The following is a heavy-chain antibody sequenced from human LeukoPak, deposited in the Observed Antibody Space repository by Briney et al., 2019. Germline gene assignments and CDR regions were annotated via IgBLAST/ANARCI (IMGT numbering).Heavy chain of an antibody. D-gene: IGHD1-14*01. CDR2: ISSSGSTI. CDR1: GFTFSNYG. J-gene: IGHJ4*02. V-gene: IGHV3-48*04. CDR3: ATPDGDYFDY. Sequence: GGSLRLSCAASGFTFSNYGMNWVRQAPGKGLEWVSYISSSGSTIYYADSVKGRFTISRDNAKNSLYLQMNSLRAEDTAVYYCATPDGDYFDYWGQGTLVTVSS.